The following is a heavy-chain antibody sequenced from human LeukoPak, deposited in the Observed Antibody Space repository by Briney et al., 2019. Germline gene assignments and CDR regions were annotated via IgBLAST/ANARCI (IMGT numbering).Heavy chain of an antibody. CDR3: ARDQQLADYDAFDI. CDR1: GGSISSYY. D-gene: IGHD6-13*01. Sequence: SETLSLTCTVSGGSISSYYWSWIRQPPGKGLEWIGYIYYSGSTNYNPSLKSRVTISVDTSKNQFSLKLSSVTAADTAVYYCARDQQLADYDAFDIWGQGTMVTVSS. CDR2: IYYSGST. V-gene: IGHV4-59*01. J-gene: IGHJ3*02.